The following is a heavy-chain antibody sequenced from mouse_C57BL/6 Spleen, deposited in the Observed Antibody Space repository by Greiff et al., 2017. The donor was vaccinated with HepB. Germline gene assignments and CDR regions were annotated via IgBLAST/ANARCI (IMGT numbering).Heavy chain of an antibody. CDR1: GYSITSGYY. CDR2: ISDDGSN. CDR3: ARYYGSSYEYYAMDY. D-gene: IGHD1-1*01. V-gene: IGHV3-6*01. J-gene: IGHJ4*01. Sequence: VQLKESGPGLVKPSQSLSLTCSVTGYSITSGYYWNWIRQFPGNKLEWMGYISDDGSNNYNQSLKNLISITRDTSKNQFFLKLNSVTTEDTATYYCARYYGSSYEYYAMDYWGQGTSVTVSS.